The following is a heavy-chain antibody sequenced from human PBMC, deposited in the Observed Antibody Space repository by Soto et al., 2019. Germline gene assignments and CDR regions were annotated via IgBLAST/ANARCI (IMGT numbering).Heavy chain of an antibody. V-gene: IGHV4-30-2*01. CDR3: AREGRYYDSSGYSTPFDY. Sequence: QLQLQESGSGLVKPSQTLSLTCAVSGGPISSGGYSWSWIRQPPGKGLEWIGYIYHSGSTYYNPSLKSRVTISVDRSKNQFSLKLSSVTAADTAVYYCAREGRYYDSSGYSTPFDYWGQGTLVTVSS. CDR2: IYHSGST. D-gene: IGHD3-22*01. CDR1: GGPISSGGYS. J-gene: IGHJ4*02.